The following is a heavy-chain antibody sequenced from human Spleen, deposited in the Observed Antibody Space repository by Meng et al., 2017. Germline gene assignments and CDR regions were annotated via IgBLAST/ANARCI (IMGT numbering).Heavy chain of an antibody. D-gene: IGHD6-13*01. CDR1: GFTFSSYW. J-gene: IGHJ4*02. Sequence: GESLKISCAASGFTFSSYWMSWVRQAPGKGLEWVSSISSSSSYIYYADSVKGRFTISRDNAKNSLYLQMNSLRAEDTAVYYCASGRGSSWSEELDYWGQGTLVTVSS. CDR3: ASGRGSSWSEELDY. V-gene: IGHV3-21*01. CDR2: ISSSSSYI.